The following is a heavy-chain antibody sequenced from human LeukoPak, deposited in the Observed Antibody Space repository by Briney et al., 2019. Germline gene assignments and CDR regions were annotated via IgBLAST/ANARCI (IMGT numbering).Heavy chain of an antibody. D-gene: IGHD5-18*01. J-gene: IGHJ4*02. CDR1: GFTFNEYG. CDR3: ARDTNPPQLIDY. Sequence: GGSLRLSCAVSGFTFNEYGMHWVRQAPGKGLEWVAAISHDGSKTYSGDSVKGRFTISRDNSKNTLFLEMNSLRPEDTAMYYCARDTNPPQLIDYWGQGTLVIVSS. CDR2: ISHDGSKT. V-gene: IGHV3-30*03.